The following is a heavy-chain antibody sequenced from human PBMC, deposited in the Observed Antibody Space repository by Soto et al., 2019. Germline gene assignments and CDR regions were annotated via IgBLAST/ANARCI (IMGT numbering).Heavy chain of an antibody. D-gene: IGHD3-22*01. CDR3: ARHPPNRSSDFDY. CDR1: GGSISSSSYY. V-gene: IGHV4-39*01. J-gene: IGHJ4*02. Sequence: SEILSLTCTVSGGSISSSSYYWGWIRQPPGKGLEWIGSIFYSGSTYYNPSLKSRVTISVDTSKNQFSLKLSSVTASGTAVYYCARHPPNRSSDFDYWGQGTLVTVS. CDR2: IFYSGST.